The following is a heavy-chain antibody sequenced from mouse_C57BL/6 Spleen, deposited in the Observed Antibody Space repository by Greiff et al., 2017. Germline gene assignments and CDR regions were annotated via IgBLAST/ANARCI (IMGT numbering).Heavy chain of an antibody. J-gene: IGHJ3*01. Sequence: VQLQQSGPELVKPGASVKISCKASGYTFTDYYMNWVKQSHGKSLEWIGDINPNNGGTSYNQKFKGKATLTVDKSSSTAYMELRSLTSEDSAVYYCARSDDYDGFAYWVQGTLVTVSA. D-gene: IGHD2-4*01. CDR3: ARSDDYDGFAY. CDR2: INPNNGGT. V-gene: IGHV1-26*01. CDR1: GYTFTDYY.